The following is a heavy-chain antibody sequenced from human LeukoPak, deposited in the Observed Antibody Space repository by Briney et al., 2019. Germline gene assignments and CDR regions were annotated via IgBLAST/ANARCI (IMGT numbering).Heavy chain of an antibody. CDR2: VSPSGGRT. V-gene: IGHV3-23*01. J-gene: IGHJ4*02. D-gene: IGHD2-2*01. CDR1: GFTFSSYA. CDR3: AKVRGVYCSSPACYYYDS. Sequence: GGSLRLSCGASGFTFSSYAMSWVRQTPGRGLEWVAGVSPSGGRTLYADSVEGRFTISRDNSNDTVYLQLSSLRAEDSALYYCAKVRGVYCSSPACYYYDSWGQGTPVTVSS.